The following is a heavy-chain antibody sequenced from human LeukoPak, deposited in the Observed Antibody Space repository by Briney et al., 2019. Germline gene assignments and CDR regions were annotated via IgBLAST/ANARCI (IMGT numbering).Heavy chain of an antibody. V-gene: IGHV3-23*01. J-gene: IGHJ4*02. D-gene: IGHD3-22*01. CDR1: GFTFSSFG. CDR3: ATAYSMIMVAIPLYFDF. Sequence: GGSLRLSCAASGFTFSSFGMTWVRQAPGKGLEWVSSISDSGDNTYHADSVRGRFTISRDNSENTLYLQVSSLRAEDTAVYYCATAYSMIMVAIPLYFDFWGQGTLVTVSS. CDR2: ISDSGDNT.